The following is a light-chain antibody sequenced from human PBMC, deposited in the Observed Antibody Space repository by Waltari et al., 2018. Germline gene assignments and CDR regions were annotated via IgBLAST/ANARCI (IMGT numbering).Light chain of an antibody. Sequence: DIQMTQSPFTLSASVGDRVIITCRASQSISNWLAWYQHKPGKAHKLLIYKASTLASGVPSRFSGSGSGTDFSLTISSLQPDDFATYYCQQYNSYSLLTFGGGTKVEIK. CDR3: QQYNSYSLLT. CDR1: QSISNW. J-gene: IGKJ4*01. CDR2: KAS. V-gene: IGKV1-5*03.